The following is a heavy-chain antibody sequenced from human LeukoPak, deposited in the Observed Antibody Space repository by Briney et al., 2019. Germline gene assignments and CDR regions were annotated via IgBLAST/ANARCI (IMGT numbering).Heavy chain of an antibody. CDR1: GGSISSYY. J-gene: IGHJ4*02. V-gene: IGHV4-59*01. Sequence: SETLSPTCTVSGGSISSYYWSWIRQPPGKGLEWIGYIYYSGSTNYNPSLKSRVTISVDTSKNQFSLKLSSVTAADAAVYYCARAGEVEMATFAPLYFDYWGQGTLVTVSS. D-gene: IGHD5-24*01. CDR3: ARAGEVEMATFAPLYFDY. CDR2: IYYSGST.